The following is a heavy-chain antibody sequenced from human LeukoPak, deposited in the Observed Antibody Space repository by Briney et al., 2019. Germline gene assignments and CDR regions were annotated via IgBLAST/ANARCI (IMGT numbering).Heavy chain of an antibody. Sequence: SETLSLTCAVSGGSISSTNWWSWVRQPPGKGLEWIGEIYHSGSTNYNPSLKSRVTISVDKSKNQFSLKLSSVTAADTAVYYCARVSSGATTVDYWGQGTLVTVSS. V-gene: IGHV4-4*02. CDR2: IYHSGST. CDR1: GGSISSTNW. J-gene: IGHJ4*02. CDR3: ARVSSGATTVDY. D-gene: IGHD1-26*01.